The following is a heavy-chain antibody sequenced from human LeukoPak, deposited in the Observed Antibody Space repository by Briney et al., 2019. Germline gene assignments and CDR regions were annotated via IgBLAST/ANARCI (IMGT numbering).Heavy chain of an antibody. CDR2: ISSSSSYI. D-gene: IGHD3-22*01. CDR3: ASRPYDSSGYSFY. J-gene: IGHJ4*02. V-gene: IGHV3-21*01. Sequence: PGGSLRLSCAASGFTFSSYSMNWVRQAPGKGLEWVSSISSSSSYIYYADSVKGRFTISRDNAKNSLYLQMNSLRAEDTAVYYCASRPYDSSGYSFYWGQGTLVTVSS. CDR1: GFTFSSYS.